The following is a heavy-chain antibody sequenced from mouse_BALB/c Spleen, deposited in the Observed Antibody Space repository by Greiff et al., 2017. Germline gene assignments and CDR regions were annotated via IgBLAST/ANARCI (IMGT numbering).Heavy chain of an antibody. J-gene: IGHJ4*01. CDR1: GYSITSGYY. V-gene: IGHV3-6*02. D-gene: IGHD1-2*01. Sequence: EVQLQQSGPGLVKPSQSLSLTCSVTGYSITSGYYWNWIRQFPGNKLEWMGYISYDGSNNYNPSLKNRISITRDTSKNQFFLKLNSVTTEDTATYYCAREPYGYDYAMDYWGQGTSVTVSS. CDR2: ISYDGSN. CDR3: AREPYGYDYAMDY.